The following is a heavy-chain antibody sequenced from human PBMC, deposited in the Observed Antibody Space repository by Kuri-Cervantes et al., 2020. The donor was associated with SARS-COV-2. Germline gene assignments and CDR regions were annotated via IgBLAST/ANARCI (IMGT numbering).Heavy chain of an antibody. D-gene: IGHD2-2*01. J-gene: IGHJ6*02. CDR2: IYYSGTT. Sequence: GSLRLSCTVSGGSLTNYYWTWIRQTPGKGLEWIGYIYYSGTTESNPSLKSRVTMSVDASKNQFSLRLSSVTAADTAVYYCARAVARGVPAALGLGLYYYYGMDVWGQGTTVTVSS. CDR3: ARAVARGVPAALGLGLYYYYGMDV. V-gene: IGHV4-59*12. CDR1: GGSLTNYY.